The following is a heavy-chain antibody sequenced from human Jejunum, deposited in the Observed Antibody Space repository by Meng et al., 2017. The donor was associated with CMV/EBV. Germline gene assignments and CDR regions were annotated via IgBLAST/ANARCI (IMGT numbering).Heavy chain of an antibody. Sequence: EVQLLVSGGCLVQPAGSLRLSCAASGFTIITYAMIWFRQAPGKGLEWVSTISASGAGTYYADSVKGRFTISRDPSKKTLYLQMNSLTTEDTAVYFCVTNSGGLGYWGHGTLVTVSS. D-gene: IGHD6-19*01. CDR2: ISASGAGT. J-gene: IGHJ4*01. CDR3: VTNSGGLGY. V-gene: IGHV3-23*01. CDR1: GFTIITYA.